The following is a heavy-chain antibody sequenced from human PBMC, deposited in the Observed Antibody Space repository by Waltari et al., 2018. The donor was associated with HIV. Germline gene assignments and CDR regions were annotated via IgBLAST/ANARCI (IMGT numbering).Heavy chain of an antibody. Sequence: EVQLVESGGGLVQPGGSLRLSCAASGFTFDSSSMNGVRQAPGKGLEWISYISNNGENMFYADSVKGRFSISRDNGKSSLYLHMNSLRAEDTAMYYCVRNIEYWGQGTLVTVSS. CDR1: GFTFDSSS. J-gene: IGHJ4*02. CDR2: ISNNGENM. CDR3: VRNIEY. V-gene: IGHV3-48*01.